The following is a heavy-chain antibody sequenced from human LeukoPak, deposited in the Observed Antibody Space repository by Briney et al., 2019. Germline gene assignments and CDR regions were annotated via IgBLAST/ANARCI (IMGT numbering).Heavy chain of an antibody. J-gene: IGHJ4*02. CDR3: ARGRLWYQLLSPPAPFFDY. D-gene: IGHD2-2*01. V-gene: IGHV4-34*01. CDR1: GGSFSGYY. Sequence: PSETLSLTCAVYGGSFSGYYWSWIRQPPGKGLEWIGEINHSGSANYNPSLKSRVTISVDTSKNQFSLKLSSVTAADTAVYYCARGRLWYQLLSPPAPFFDYWGQGTLVTVSS. CDR2: INHSGSA.